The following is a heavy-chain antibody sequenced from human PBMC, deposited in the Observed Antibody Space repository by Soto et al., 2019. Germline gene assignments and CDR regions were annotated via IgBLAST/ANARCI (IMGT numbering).Heavy chain of an antibody. V-gene: IGHV1-2*04. Sequence: QVQLVQSGAEVKKPGASVKVSCKASGYTFTGYYMHWVRQAPGQGLEWMGWINPNSGGTSYAQKCQGWATMNRDTSISTAYMELSRLRSDDTAVYYCARADIVVVPAAMTAAFDIWGQGTMVTVSS. CDR1: GYTFTGYY. CDR3: ARADIVVVPAAMTAAFDI. J-gene: IGHJ3*02. D-gene: IGHD2-2*01. CDR2: INPNSGGT.